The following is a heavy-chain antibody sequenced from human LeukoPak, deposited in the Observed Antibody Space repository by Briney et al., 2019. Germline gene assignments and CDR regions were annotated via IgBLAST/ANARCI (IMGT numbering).Heavy chain of an antibody. CDR3: ARDRVEGARFDY. CDR1: GFTFSSYA. D-gene: IGHD1-26*01. Sequence: GRSLRLSCAASGFTFSSYAMHWVRQAPGKGLEWVAVISYDGSNKYYADSVKGRFTISRDNSKNTLYLQMNSLRAEDTAVYYCARDRVEGARFDYWGQGTLVTVSS. J-gene: IGHJ4*02. CDR2: ISYDGSNK. V-gene: IGHV3-30-3*01.